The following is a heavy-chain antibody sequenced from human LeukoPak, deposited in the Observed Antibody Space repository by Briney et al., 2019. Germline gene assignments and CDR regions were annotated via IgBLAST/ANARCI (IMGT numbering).Heavy chain of an antibody. V-gene: IGHV1-69*05. CDR2: IIPIFGTA. Sequence: SVKVSCKASGGTFSSYAISWVRQAPGQGLEWMGGIIPIFGTANYAQKFQGRVTITTDESTSTAYMELSSLRSEDTAVYYCARVQSQYYYDPSDDAFDIWGQGTMVTVSS. D-gene: IGHD3-22*01. CDR1: GGTFSSYA. CDR3: ARVQSQYYYDPSDDAFDI. J-gene: IGHJ3*02.